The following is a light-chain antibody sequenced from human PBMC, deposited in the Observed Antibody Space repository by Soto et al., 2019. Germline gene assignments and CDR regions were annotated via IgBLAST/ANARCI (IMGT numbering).Light chain of an antibody. J-gene: IGKJ1*01. CDR2: DTS. CDR1: QSIGSDS. CDR3: QQSGSSLWT. V-gene: IGKV3-20*01. Sequence: EIVLTQSPGTLSLSPGQRATLSCRASQSIGSDSLAWYQQKPGQAPRLLLYDTSTRATGIPDRFGGSGSGTDFTLTSSRLEPEDFAVYSCQQSGSSLWTFGQGTKVEIK.